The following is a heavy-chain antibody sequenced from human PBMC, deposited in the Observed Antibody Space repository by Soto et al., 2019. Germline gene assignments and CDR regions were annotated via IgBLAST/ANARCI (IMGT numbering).Heavy chain of an antibody. J-gene: IGHJ4*02. CDR1: GGSISSYY. V-gene: IGHV4-59*08. CDR2: IYYSGST. CDR3: ARSLRYSSSWYHFDY. Sequence: QVQLQESGPGLVKPSETLSLTCTVSGGSISSYYWSWIRQPPGKGLEWIGYIYYSGSTNYNPSLKSRVTISVDTSKNQFSLKLSSVTAADTAVYYYARSLRYSSSWYHFDYWGQGTLVTVSS. D-gene: IGHD6-13*01.